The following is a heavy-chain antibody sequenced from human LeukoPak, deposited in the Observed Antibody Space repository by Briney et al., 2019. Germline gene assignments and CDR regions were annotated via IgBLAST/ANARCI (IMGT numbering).Heavy chain of an antibody. CDR1: GGSISSSDYY. V-gene: IGHV4-61*02. D-gene: IGHD3-22*01. CDR3: TRTSITMMGYYFDY. Sequence: PSETLSLTCSVSGGSISSSDYYWRWGRQPAGKGLEWIGRIYISGTTGYNPTLKSPVTISLDTSKNQFSLKLNSVTAADTAVYYCTRTSITMMGYYFDYWGQGTLVTVSS. J-gene: IGHJ4*02. CDR2: IYISGTT.